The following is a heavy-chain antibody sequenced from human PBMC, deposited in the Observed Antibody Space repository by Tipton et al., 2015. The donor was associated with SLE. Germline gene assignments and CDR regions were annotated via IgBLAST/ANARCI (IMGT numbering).Heavy chain of an antibody. Sequence: TLSLTCTVSGGSISSYYWSWIRQPPGKGLAWIGSRFRYGNSYYNPSPSSRATISLDTYKNEVSLRLISVTAADTAVYYCARDWIMVPGVIRYYAMDVWGQGTTVTVSS. D-gene: IGHD3-10*01. CDR2: RFRYGNS. CDR1: GGSISSYY. CDR3: ARDWIMVPGVIRYYAMDV. J-gene: IGHJ6*02. V-gene: IGHV4-4*08.